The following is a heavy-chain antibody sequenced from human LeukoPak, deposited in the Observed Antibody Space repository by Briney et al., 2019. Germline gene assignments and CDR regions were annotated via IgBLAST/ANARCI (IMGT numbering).Heavy chain of an antibody. J-gene: IGHJ6*02. Sequence: GGSLRLSCAASGSTLSSYWMHWVRQAPGEGLVWVSRIDPDGSTTNYADSVKGRFTTSRDNAKNTLYLQMNSLRAEDTALYYCTRVQAGRAGLMDVWGRGTTVTVSS. D-gene: IGHD6-13*01. V-gene: IGHV3-74*01. CDR1: GSTLSSYW. CDR3: TRVQAGRAGLMDV. CDR2: IDPDGSTT.